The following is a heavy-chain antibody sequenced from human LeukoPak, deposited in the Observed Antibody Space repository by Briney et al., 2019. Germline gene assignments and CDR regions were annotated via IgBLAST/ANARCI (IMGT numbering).Heavy chain of an antibody. CDR3: ARATLKCARYFDL. CDR1: GFTFSSYS. J-gene: IGHJ2*01. D-gene: IGHD5/OR15-5a*01. Sequence: GGSLRLSCAASGFTFSSYSMNWVRQAPGKGLEWVSSISSSSSYIYYADSVKGRFTITRDNAKNSLYLQMNSLRAEYTAVYYCARATLKCARYFDLWGRGTLVTVSS. CDR2: ISSSSSYI. V-gene: IGHV3-21*01.